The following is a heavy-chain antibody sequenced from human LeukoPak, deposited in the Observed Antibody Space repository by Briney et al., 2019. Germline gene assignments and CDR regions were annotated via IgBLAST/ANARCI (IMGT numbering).Heavy chain of an antibody. CDR3: AKELLSYYYMDV. V-gene: IGHV3-30*02. CDR1: GFTFSSYG. J-gene: IGHJ6*03. Sequence: GGSLRLSCAASGFTFSSYGMHWVRQAPGKGLEWVAFIRYDGSNKYYADSVKGRFTISRDNSKNTLYLQMNSLGAEDTAVYYCAKELLSYYYMDVWGKGTTVTVSS. CDR2: IRYDGSNK. D-gene: IGHD2-15*01.